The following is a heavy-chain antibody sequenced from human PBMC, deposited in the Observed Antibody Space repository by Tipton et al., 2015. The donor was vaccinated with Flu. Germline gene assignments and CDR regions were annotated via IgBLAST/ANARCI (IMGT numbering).Heavy chain of an antibody. CDR1: GASISSYY. Sequence: TLSLTCSVSGASISSYYWSWIRQPAGKGLEWIGRINTSGSTNYNPSLKSRVTMSVDTSKNHFSLKLSSVTAADTAVYYCATGSCSGGSCYVKGAFDIWGQGTMVTRLF. CDR3: ATGSCSGGSCYVKGAFDI. V-gene: IGHV4-4*07. J-gene: IGHJ3*02. D-gene: IGHD2-15*01. CDR2: INTSGST.